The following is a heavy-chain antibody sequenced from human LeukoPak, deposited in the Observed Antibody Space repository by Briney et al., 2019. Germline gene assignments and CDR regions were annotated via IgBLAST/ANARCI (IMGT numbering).Heavy chain of an antibody. CDR3: AKGIEPWLTYFDH. CDR2: ISGNGGST. Sequence: GGSLRLSCVASGFSFSSYVMNWVRQAPGTGLEWVSAISGNGGSTYYADSVKGRFTIPRDNSKNTLSLQLNSLRAEDTAVYYCAKGIEPWLTYFDHWGQGTLVTASS. J-gene: IGHJ4*02. CDR1: GFSFSSYV. V-gene: IGHV3-23*01. D-gene: IGHD5-18*01.